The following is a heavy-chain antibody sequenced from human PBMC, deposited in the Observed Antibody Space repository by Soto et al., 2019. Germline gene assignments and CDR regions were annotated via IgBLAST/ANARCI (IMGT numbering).Heavy chain of an antibody. V-gene: IGHV4-30-2*01. J-gene: IGHJ5*02. CDR2: IYHSGST. CDR1: GGSISSGGYS. Sequence: SETLSLTCAVSGGSISSGGYSWSWIRQPPGKGLEWIGYIYHSGSTYYNPSLKSRVTISVDRSKNQFSLKLSSVTAADTAVYYCARGHYDFWSGYQNHCFDPWGQGTLVTVSS. D-gene: IGHD3-3*01. CDR3: ARGHYDFWSGYQNHCFDP.